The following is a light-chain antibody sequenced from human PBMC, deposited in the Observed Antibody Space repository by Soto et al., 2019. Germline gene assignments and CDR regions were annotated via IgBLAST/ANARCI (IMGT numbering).Light chain of an antibody. CDR3: SSYTGSSTLVVL. Sequence: QSALTQPASVSGSPGQSITISCTGTSSDIGTYTFVSWYQQHPGNAPKLMIHDVSHRPSGISNRFSGSKSGNTAFLTISGLQAEDEADYYCSSYTGSSTLVVLFGGGTKVTVL. CDR1: SSDIGTYTF. J-gene: IGLJ2*01. CDR2: DVS. V-gene: IGLV2-14*03.